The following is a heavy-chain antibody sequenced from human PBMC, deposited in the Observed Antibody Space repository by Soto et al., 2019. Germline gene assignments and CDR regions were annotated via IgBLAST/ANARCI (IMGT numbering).Heavy chain of an antibody. Sequence: GGSLRLSCAASGFTVSSNYMSWVRQAPGKGLEWVSVIYSGGSTYYADSVKGRFTISRHNSKNTLYLQMNSLRAEDTAVYYCAKVFAFWSGYPFDYWGQGTLVTVPQ. CDR2: IYSGGST. CDR3: AKVFAFWSGYPFDY. CDR1: GFTVSSNY. V-gene: IGHV3-53*01. J-gene: IGHJ4*02. D-gene: IGHD3-3*01.